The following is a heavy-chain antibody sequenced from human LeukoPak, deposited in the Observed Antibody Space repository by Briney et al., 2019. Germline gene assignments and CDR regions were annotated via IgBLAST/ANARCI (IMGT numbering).Heavy chain of an antibody. V-gene: IGHV3-74*01. CDR1: GFTFSSSW. CDR2: INSGGST. Sequence: GGSLRLSCAASGFTFSSSWMHWVRQAPGKGLVWVSRINSGGSTFYADSVKGRFTISRDNANNTLYLQMNSLRAEDTALYYCAGGGNGGRADSLGQGTLVTVSS. CDR3: AGGGNGGRADS. J-gene: IGHJ4*02. D-gene: IGHD1-14*01.